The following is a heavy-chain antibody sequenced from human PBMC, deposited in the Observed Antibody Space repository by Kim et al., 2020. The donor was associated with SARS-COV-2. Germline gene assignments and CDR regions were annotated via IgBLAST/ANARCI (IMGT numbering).Heavy chain of an antibody. Sequence: SVKVSCKASGGTFNSYAISWVRQAPGQGLEWMGGIIPIFGTANYAQKFQGRVTITADESTSTAYMELSSLRSEDTAVYYCARAKITYYYDSSGYYYEYWGQGTLVTVSS. J-gene: IGHJ4*02. CDR3: ARAKITYYYDSSGYYYEY. D-gene: IGHD3-22*01. CDR2: IIPIFGTA. V-gene: IGHV1-69*13. CDR1: GGTFNSYA.